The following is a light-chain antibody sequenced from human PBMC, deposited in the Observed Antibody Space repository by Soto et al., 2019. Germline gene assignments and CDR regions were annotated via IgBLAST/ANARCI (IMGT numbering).Light chain of an antibody. Sequence: QSALTQPASVSGSPGQSITISCTGTSSDVGSYNYVSWYQQHPGKAPKLMIYEVSYRPSGISNRFSGSKSGNTASLTISGLQAEDEADYYCSSYTSSTNYVFGTGTKLTVL. J-gene: IGLJ1*01. CDR1: SSDVGSYNY. CDR3: SSYTSSTNYV. V-gene: IGLV2-14*01. CDR2: EVS.